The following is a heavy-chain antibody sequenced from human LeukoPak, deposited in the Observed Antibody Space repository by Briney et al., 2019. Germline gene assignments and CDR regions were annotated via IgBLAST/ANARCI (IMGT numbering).Heavy chain of an antibody. Sequence: GASVKVSCKASGYTFFRHGISWVRQAPGQGLEWVAWISTYNGNTNHAQKFQDRVTVTIGKSTTTAYMELRSLRSDDTAVYYCAREGSCSTTSCRFNDFWGQGTLVTVSS. V-gene: IGHV1-18*01. J-gene: IGHJ4*02. CDR3: AREGSCSTTSCRFNDF. CDR2: ISTYNGNT. D-gene: IGHD2-2*01. CDR1: GYTFFRHG.